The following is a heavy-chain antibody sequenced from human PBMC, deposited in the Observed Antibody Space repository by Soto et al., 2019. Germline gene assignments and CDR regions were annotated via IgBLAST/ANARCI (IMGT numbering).Heavy chain of an antibody. D-gene: IGHD2-2*01. V-gene: IGHV3-23*01. Sequence: EVQLLESGGGLVQPGGSLRLSCAASGFTFSSYAMSWVRQAPGKGLEWVSAISGSGGSTYYADSVKGRFTISRDNSKNPLYLQMNSLRAEDTAVYYCAKDSAVVVPAAMGFDPWGQGTLVTVSS. J-gene: IGHJ5*02. CDR3: AKDSAVVVPAAMGFDP. CDR1: GFTFSSYA. CDR2: ISGSGGST.